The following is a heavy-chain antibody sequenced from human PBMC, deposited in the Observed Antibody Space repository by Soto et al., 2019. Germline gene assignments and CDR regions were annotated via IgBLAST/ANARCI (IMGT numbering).Heavy chain of an antibody. V-gene: IGHV1-69*01. CDR2: IIPLFGTA. J-gene: IGHJ4*02. CDR1: GGTFSSYA. Sequence: QVQLVQSGAEVKKPGSSVKVSCKASGGTFSSYAISWVRQAPGQGLEWMGGIIPLFGTANYAQKFQGRVTITADESTSTAYMELSSLRSEDTAVYYCSRDRAVSSSPDFDYWGQGTLVTVSS. D-gene: IGHD6-6*01. CDR3: SRDRAVSSSPDFDY.